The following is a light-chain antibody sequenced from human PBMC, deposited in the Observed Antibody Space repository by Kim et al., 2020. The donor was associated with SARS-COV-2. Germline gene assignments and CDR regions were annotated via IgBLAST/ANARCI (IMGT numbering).Light chain of an antibody. V-gene: IGLV2-23*02. J-gene: IGLJ3*02. CDR1: SGDAGNYQF. CDR3: CSYAGSNDLV. Sequence: GQSITISCTATSGDAGNYQFVSWYQQRPGKAPKLIIYEISKRPSGISSRFSGSKSGKTASLTISGLQAEDEANYYCCSYAGSNDLVFGGGTQLTVL. CDR2: EIS.